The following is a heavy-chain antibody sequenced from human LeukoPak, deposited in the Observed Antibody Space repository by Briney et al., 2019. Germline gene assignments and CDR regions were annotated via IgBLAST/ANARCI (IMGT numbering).Heavy chain of an antibody. CDR2: ISIYSGNT. J-gene: IGHJ5*02. CDR1: GYTFTSHG. D-gene: IGHD2-15*01. V-gene: IGHV1-18*01. Sequence: ASVKVSCKASGYTFTSHGLSWARQAPGQGLEWMGWISIYSGNTNYAQKFQDRISMTTDTSTSTAYMELRSLRSDDTAVYYCARGMTPREGWFDPWGQGTLVTVSS. CDR3: ARGMTPREGWFDP.